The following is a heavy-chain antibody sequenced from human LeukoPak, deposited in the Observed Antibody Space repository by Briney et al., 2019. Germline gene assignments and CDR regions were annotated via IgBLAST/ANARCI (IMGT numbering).Heavy chain of an antibody. V-gene: IGHV3-30*18. CDR3: AKVAKFDCSGGSCYGGIDY. J-gene: IGHJ4*02. CDR2: ISYDGSNK. Sequence: GGSLRLSCAASGFTFSSYGMHWVRQAPGKGLEWVAVISYDGSNKYYADSVKGRFTISRDNSKNTLYLQMNSLRAEGTAVYYCAKVAKFDCSGGSCYGGIDYWGQGTLVTVSS. CDR1: GFTFSSYG. D-gene: IGHD2-15*01.